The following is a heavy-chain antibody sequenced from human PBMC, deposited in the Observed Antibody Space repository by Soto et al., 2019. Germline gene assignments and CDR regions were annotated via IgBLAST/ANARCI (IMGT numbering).Heavy chain of an antibody. Sequence: QVQLQESGPGLVKPSQTLSLTCTVSGGSISSGDYYWSRIRQPPGKGLEWIGYIYYSGSTYYNPSLKSRVTISVDTSKNQFSLKLNSVTAADTAVYYCARGRRVVTAIPDYYGMDVWGQGTTVTVSS. CDR1: GGSISSGDYY. D-gene: IGHD2-21*02. J-gene: IGHJ6*02. V-gene: IGHV4-30-4*01. CDR3: ARGRRVVTAIPDYYGMDV. CDR2: IYYSGST.